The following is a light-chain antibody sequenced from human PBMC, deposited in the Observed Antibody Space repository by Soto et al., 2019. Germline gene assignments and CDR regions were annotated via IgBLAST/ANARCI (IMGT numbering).Light chain of an antibody. CDR3: GTWDSSLSAYV. CDR2: DNN. Sequence: QSVLTQPPSVSAAPRQKVTISCSGSSSNIRNNYVSWYQQLPGTAPKLLIYDNNKRPSGIPDRISGSKSGPSATLGITRLQTGDEAEYYCGTWDSSLSAYVFGPGTKLTVL. J-gene: IGLJ1*01. V-gene: IGLV1-51*01. CDR1: SSNIRNNY.